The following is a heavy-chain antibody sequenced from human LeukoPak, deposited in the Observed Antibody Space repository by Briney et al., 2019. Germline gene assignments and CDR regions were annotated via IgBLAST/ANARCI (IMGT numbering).Heavy chain of an antibody. J-gene: IGHJ4*02. CDR1: GVYFSSSGCY. Sequence: SETLSLTCSVSGVYFSSSGCYWSWIRQPPGKGLEWIGSIFYTGNTYYNPSLKSRITISADTSKNQFSLELRFVTAADTAVYYCAGLGASLEWDSGSFPDYWGQGTLVTVSS. CDR2: IFYTGNT. D-gene: IGHD3-10*01. CDR3: AGLGASLEWDSGSFPDY. V-gene: IGHV4-39*01.